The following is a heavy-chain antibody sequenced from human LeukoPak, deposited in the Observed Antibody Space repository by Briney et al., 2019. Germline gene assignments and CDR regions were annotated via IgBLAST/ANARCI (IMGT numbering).Heavy chain of an antibody. V-gene: IGHV3-30*03. CDR3: AWGPKYYDFWSGYSPLSY. CDR1: GFTFSSYG. D-gene: IGHD3-3*01. Sequence: PGGSLRLSCAASGFTFSSYGMHWVRQAPGKGLEWVAVISYDGSNKYYADSVKGRFTISRDNSKKTMYLQMNRLRGEDTAVYYCAWGPKYYDFWSGYSPLSYWGQGTLVTVSS. CDR2: ISYDGSNK. J-gene: IGHJ4*02.